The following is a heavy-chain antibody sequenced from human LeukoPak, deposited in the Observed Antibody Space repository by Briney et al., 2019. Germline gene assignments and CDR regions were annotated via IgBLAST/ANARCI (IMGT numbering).Heavy chain of an antibody. D-gene: IGHD3-22*01. Sequence: GASVKVSCKASGYTFTSYYIHWVRQAPGQGLEWMAIINPSGGSTSYAQKLQGRVTLTRDMSTSTVYMELSSLRSEDTAVYYCARLRLFPDYFDYWGQGTLVTVSS. CDR2: INPSGGST. J-gene: IGHJ4*02. V-gene: IGHV1-46*04. CDR1: GYTFTSYY. CDR3: ARLRLFPDYFDY.